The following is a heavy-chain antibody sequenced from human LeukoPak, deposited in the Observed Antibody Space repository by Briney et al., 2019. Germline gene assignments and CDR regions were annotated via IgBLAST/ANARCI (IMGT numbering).Heavy chain of an antibody. J-gene: IGHJ4*02. Sequence: GGSLRLPCAASGFTVSAYAMAWVRQAPGKGLEWVSTIYDDNTYYADSVKGRFAISTDNSKNTLYLQMNSLRVEDTAVYFCAARKVRGVWFYLDYWGQGTLVTVSS. V-gene: IGHV3-23*01. CDR2: IYDDNT. CDR1: GFTVSAYA. CDR3: AARKVRGVWFYLDY. D-gene: IGHD3-10*01.